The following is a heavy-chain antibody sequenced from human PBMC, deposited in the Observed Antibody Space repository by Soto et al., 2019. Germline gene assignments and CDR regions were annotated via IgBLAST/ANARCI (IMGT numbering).Heavy chain of an antibody. CDR3: ARGTPYSYDFWSGYYPYYYYYYMDV. D-gene: IGHD3-3*01. J-gene: IGHJ6*03. CDR1: GYTLTSYD. CDR2: MNPNSGNT. Sequence: GASVKVSWKASGYTLTSYDINWVRQATGQGLEWMGWMNPNSGNTGYAQKFQGRVTMTRNTSISTAYMELSSLRSEDTAVYYCARGTPYSYDFWSGYYPYYYYYYMDVWGKGTTVTVSS. V-gene: IGHV1-8*01.